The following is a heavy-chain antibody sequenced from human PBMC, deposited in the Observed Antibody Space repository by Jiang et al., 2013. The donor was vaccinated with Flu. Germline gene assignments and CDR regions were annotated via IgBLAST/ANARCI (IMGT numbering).Heavy chain of an antibody. D-gene: IGHD6-19*01. CDR1: GDSVSSNSAA. CDR3: ARTSVRARVAGTDFDY. CDR2: TYYRPKWYN. Sequence: SQTLSLTCAISGDSVSSNSAAWNWIRQSPSRGLEWLGRTYYRPKWYNDYAVSVKSRITINPDTSKNQFSLQLNSVTPEDTAVYYCARTSVRARVAGTDFDYWGPGNPGHRLL. V-gene: IGHV6-1*01. J-gene: IGHJ4*02.